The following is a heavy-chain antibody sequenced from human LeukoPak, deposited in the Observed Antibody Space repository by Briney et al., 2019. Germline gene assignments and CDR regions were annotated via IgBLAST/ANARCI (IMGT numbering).Heavy chain of an antibody. V-gene: IGHV1-18*04. CDR3: ARSYYDSREFNWFDP. Sequence: ASVKVSCKASGYTFTSYYMHWVRQAPGQGLEWMGWISAYNGNTNYAQKLQGRVTMTTDTSTSTAYMELRSLRSDDTAVYYCARSYYDSREFNWFDPWGQGTLVTVSS. CDR1: GYTFTSYY. CDR2: ISAYNGNT. J-gene: IGHJ5*02. D-gene: IGHD3-22*01.